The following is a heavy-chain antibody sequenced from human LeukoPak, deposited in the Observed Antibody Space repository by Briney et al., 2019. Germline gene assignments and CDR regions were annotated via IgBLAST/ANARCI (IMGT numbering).Heavy chain of an antibody. J-gene: IGHJ4*02. D-gene: IGHD3-10*01. Sequence: SETLSLTCTVSGGSISSSSYYWGWIRQPPGKGLEWIGSIYYSGSTYYNPSLKSRVTISVDTSKNQFSLKLSSVTAADTAVYYCARVDHGSGSYFDYWGQGTLVTVSS. V-gene: IGHV4-39*07. CDR3: ARVDHGSGSYFDY. CDR2: IYYSGST. CDR1: GGSISSSSYY.